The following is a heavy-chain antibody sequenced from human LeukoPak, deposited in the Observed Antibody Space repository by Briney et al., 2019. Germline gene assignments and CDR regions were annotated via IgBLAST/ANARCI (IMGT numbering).Heavy chain of an antibody. CDR1: GFTFSNAW. J-gene: IGHJ4*02. Sequence: PGGSLRLSCAASGFTFSNAWMSWVRQAPGKGLEWVSAISGSGGSTYYADSVKGRFTISRDNSKNTLYLQMNSLRAEDTAVYYCAKDESPWEPVDYWGQGTLVTVSS. D-gene: IGHD1-26*01. CDR2: ISGSGGST. V-gene: IGHV3-23*01. CDR3: AKDESPWEPVDY.